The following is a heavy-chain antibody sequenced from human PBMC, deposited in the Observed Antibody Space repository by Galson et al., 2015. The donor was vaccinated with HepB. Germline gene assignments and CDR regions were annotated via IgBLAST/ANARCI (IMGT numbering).Heavy chain of an antibody. CDR2: ISDDGTKK. J-gene: IGHJ4*02. D-gene: IGHD2/OR15-2a*01. CDR3: AKERIVARRAPFDS. Sequence: SLRLSCAASGFIFSSYGMHWVRQGPGKGLEWVALISDDGTKKYYADPVKGRFTMSRDNSKNTLYLQMNSLRAEDTALYYCAKERIVARRAPFDSWGQGTLVTVSS. CDR1: GFIFSSYG. V-gene: IGHV3-30*18.